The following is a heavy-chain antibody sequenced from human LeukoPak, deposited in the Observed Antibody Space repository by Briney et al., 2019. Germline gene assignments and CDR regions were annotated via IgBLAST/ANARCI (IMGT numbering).Heavy chain of an antibody. CDR2: ISGSGGST. J-gene: IGHJ4*02. CDR1: EFTFSTYA. CDR3: AKGRSQYYYDSSGYLDY. Sequence: GGSLRLSCAGSEFTFSTYAMNWVRQAPGKGLEWVSAISGSGGSTYYADSVKGRFTISRDNSKNTLYLQMNSLRAEDTAVYYCAKGRSQYYYDSSGYLDYWGQGTLVTVSS. D-gene: IGHD3-22*01. V-gene: IGHV3-23*01.